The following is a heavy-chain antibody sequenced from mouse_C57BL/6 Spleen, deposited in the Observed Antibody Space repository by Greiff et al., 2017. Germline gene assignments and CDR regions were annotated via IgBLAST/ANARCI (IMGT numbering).Heavy chain of an antibody. J-gene: IGHJ2*01. CDR1: GYTFTSYW. CDR2: IDPSDSET. V-gene: IGHV1-52*01. CDR3: ARGGVSFYFDY. Sequence: VQLQQPGAALVRPGSSVKLSCKASGYTFTSYWMPWVKQRPIQGLEWIGNIDPSDSETHYNQKFKDKATLTVDTSSSTAYMQLSSLTSEDSAVYYCARGGVSFYFDYWGQGTTLTVSS.